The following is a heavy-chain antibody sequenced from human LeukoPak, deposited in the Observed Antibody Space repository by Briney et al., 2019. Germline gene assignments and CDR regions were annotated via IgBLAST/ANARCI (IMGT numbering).Heavy chain of an antibody. V-gene: IGHV6-1*01. Sequence: SETLSLTCTVSGGSISSYYWSWIRQSPSRGLEWLGRTYYRSKWYNDYAVSVKSRITINPDTSKNQFSLQLNSVTPEDTAVYYCARENESGSYSLTTPPRWFDPWGQGTLVTVSS. CDR3: ARENESGSYSLTTPPRWFDP. CDR1: GGSISSYY. D-gene: IGHD1-26*01. CDR2: TYYRSKWYN. J-gene: IGHJ5*02.